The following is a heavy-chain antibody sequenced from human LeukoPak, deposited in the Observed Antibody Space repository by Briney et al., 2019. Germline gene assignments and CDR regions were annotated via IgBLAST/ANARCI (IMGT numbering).Heavy chain of an antibody. V-gene: IGHV1-8*03. J-gene: IGHJ5*02. Sequence: ASVKVSCKASGYTFTSYDINWVRQATGQGLEWMGWMNPNSGNTGYAQKFQGRVTITRNTSISTAYMELSSLRSEDTAVYYCARAMCSSTSCYGYSYGYVWFDPWGQGTRVTVSS. CDR3: ARAMCSSTSCYGYSYGYVWFDP. CDR2: MNPNSGNT. D-gene: IGHD2-2*01. CDR1: GYTFTSYD.